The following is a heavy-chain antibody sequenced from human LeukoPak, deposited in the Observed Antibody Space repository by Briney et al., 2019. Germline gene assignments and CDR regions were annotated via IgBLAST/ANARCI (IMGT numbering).Heavy chain of an antibody. J-gene: IGHJ4*02. D-gene: IGHD6-13*01. CDR3: ARRDFSKQQLAYYFDY. Sequence: PGGSLRLSCAASGFTFSSYWMHWVRQAPGKGLVWVSRINSDGSSTSYADSVKGRFTISRDNAKNTLYLQMNSLRAEDTAVYYCARRDFSKQQLAYYFDYWGQGTLVTVSS. CDR1: GFTFSSYW. V-gene: IGHV3-74*01. CDR2: INSDGSST.